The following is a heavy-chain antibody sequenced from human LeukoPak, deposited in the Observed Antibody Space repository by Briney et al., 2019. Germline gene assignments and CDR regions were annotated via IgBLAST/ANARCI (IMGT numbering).Heavy chain of an antibody. Sequence: PGGSLRLSCAASGFTVSSNYMSWVRQAPGKGLEGVSVIYSGGSTYYADSVKGRFTISRDNSKNTLYLQMNSLRAEDTAVYYCAVRRRDGYNSVDYWGQGTLVTVSS. CDR1: GFTVSSNY. CDR2: IYSGGST. J-gene: IGHJ4*02. D-gene: IGHD5-24*01. CDR3: AVRRRDGYNSVDY. V-gene: IGHV3-66*01.